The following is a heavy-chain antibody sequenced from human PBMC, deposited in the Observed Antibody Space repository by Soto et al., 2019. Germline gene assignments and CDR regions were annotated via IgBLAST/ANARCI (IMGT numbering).Heavy chain of an antibody. CDR3: AHRSAVWDFWSGSYNWFDP. V-gene: IGHV2-5*02. CDR2: IYWDDDK. J-gene: IGHJ5*02. Sequence: SGPTLVKPTQTLTLTCTFSGFSLSTSGVGVGWIRQPPGKALEWLALIYWDDDKRYSPSLKSRLTITKDTSKNQVVLTMTNMDPVDTATYYCAHRSAVWDFWSGSYNWFDPWGQGTLVTVSS. CDR1: GFSLSTSGVG. D-gene: IGHD3-3*01.